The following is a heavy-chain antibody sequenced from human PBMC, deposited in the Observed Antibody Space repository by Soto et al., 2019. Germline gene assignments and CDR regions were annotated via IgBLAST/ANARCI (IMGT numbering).Heavy chain of an antibody. Sequence: EVQLVESGGGVVRPGGSLRLSCAASGFTFDDYGMSWVRQAPGKGLEWVSGINWNGGSTGYADSVKGRFTISRDNPQISLCLQMNSLRAEDTALYYCARDHDYGRSTYFDYWGQGTLVTVSS. CDR1: GFTFDDYG. D-gene: IGHD4-17*01. CDR3: ARDHDYGRSTYFDY. J-gene: IGHJ4*02. V-gene: IGHV3-20*04. CDR2: INWNGGST.